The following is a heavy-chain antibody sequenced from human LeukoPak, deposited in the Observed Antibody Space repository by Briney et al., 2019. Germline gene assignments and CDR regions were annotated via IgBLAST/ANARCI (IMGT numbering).Heavy chain of an antibody. V-gene: IGHV4-59*12. CDR1: GGSISSYY. CDR2: IYYSGST. CDR3: ARLAFTVTTPPYFDY. J-gene: IGHJ4*02. Sequence: PSETLSLTCTVSGGSISSYYWSWIRQPPGKGLEWIGSIYYSGSTYYNPSLKSRVTISVDTSKNQFSLKLSSVTAADTAVYYCARLAFTVTTPPYFDYWGQGTLVTVSS. D-gene: IGHD4-17*01.